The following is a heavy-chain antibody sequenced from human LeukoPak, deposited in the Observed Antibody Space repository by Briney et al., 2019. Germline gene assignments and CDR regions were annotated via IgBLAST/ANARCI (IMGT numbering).Heavy chain of an antibody. CDR2: ISTSGSTK. D-gene: IGHD3-9*01. CDR3: ARFLKTGYWAHYWYFDL. Sequence: GGSLRLSCAASGFTFSSYEMNWVRQAPGKGLEWVSYISTSGSTKYYADSVKGRFTISRDNAKNSLYLQMNSLRAEDTAVYYCARFLKTGYWAHYWYFDLWGRGTLITVSS. V-gene: IGHV3-48*03. CDR1: GFTFSSYE. J-gene: IGHJ2*01.